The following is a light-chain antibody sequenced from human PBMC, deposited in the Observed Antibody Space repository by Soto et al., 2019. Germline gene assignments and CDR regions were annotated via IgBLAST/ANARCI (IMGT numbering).Light chain of an antibody. CDR2: AAS. J-gene: IGKJ5*01. CDR3: QQSYSTLT. Sequence: VQRARSPSSLFGACGETVPXXXRASQSISSYLNWYQQKPGKAPKLLIYAASSLQSGVPSRFSGSGSGTDFTLTISSLQPEDFATYYCQQSYSTLTFGQGTRLEIK. V-gene: IGKV1-39*01. CDR1: QSISSY.